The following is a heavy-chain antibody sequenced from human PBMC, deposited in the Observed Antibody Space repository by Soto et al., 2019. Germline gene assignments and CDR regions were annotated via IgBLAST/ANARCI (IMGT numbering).Heavy chain of an antibody. Sequence: EVQLLASGGGLAQPGGSLRLSCAATGFTFSSYAMSWVRQAPGKGLEWVSGIGGSGGDTYYADSVKGRFTVSRDNAENTLYLKLNSLRVEDTAIYYCARRSWRGRADYWGQGILVTVSS. J-gene: IGHJ4*02. CDR3: ARRSWRGRADY. V-gene: IGHV3-23*01. D-gene: IGHD3-10*01. CDR2: IGGSGGDT. CDR1: GFTFSSYA.